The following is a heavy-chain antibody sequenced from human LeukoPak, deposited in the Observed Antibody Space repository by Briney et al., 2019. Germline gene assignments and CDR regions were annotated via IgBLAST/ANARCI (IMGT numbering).Heavy chain of an antibody. CDR3: ARDHSSGYSDY. CDR1: GGTFSSYA. D-gene: IGHD3-22*01. V-gene: IGHV1-18*01. CDR2: ISAYNGNT. J-gene: IGHJ4*02. Sequence: ASVKVSCKASGGTFSSYAISWVRQAPGQGLEWMGWISAYNGNTNYAQKLQGRVTMTTDTSTSTAYMELRSLRSDVTAVYYCARDHSSGYSDYWGQGTLVTVSS.